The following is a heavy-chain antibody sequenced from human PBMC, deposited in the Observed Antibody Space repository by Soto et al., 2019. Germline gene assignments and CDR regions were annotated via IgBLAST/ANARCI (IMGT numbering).Heavy chain of an antibody. Sequence: PSETLSLTCTVSGGSISSGGYYWSWIRQHPGKGLEWIGYIYYSGSTYYNPSLKSRVTISVDTSKNQFSLKLSSVTAADTAVYYCARFRNYDFWSGLDSWGQGTLVTVSS. CDR2: IYYSGST. CDR1: GGSISSGGYY. D-gene: IGHD3-3*01. CDR3: ARFRNYDFWSGLDS. J-gene: IGHJ4*02. V-gene: IGHV4-31*03.